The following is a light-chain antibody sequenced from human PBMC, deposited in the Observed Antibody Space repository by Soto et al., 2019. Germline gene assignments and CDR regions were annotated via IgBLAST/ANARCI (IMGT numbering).Light chain of an antibody. V-gene: IGKV3-15*01. CDR3: QQYNNLLT. J-gene: IGKJ1*01. Sequence: EIVMTQSPATLSVSPGERATLSCRASQSVSSNLAWYQQKPGQAPRLLIYGASTMATGIPARFSGSGSGTEFTLTCSSLQSQDFAVYYCQQYNNLLTFGQGNKVDIK. CDR1: QSVSSN. CDR2: GAS.